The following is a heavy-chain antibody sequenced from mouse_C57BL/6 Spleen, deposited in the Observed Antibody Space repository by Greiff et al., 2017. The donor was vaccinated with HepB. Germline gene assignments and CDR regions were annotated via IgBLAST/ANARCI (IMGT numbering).Heavy chain of an antibody. J-gene: IGHJ4*01. CDR1: GYTFTSYV. CDR2: IYPYNDGT. CDR3: ARWKSPRGGTSMDY. V-gene: IGHV1-14*01. D-gene: IGHD3-3*01. Sequence: LVESGPELVKPGASVKMSCKASGYTFTSYVMHWVKQKPGQGLEWIGYIYPYNDGTKYNEKFKGKATLTSDKSSSTAYMELSSLTSEDSAVYYCARWKSPRGGTSMDYWGQGTSVTVSS.